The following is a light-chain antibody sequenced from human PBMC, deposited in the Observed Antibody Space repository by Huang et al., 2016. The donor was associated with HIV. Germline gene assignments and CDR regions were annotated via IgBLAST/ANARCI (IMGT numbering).Light chain of an antibody. CDR3: QQYNTYPYT. CDR1: QSINSW. J-gene: IGKJ2*01. Sequence: DIQMTQSPSTLSASVGDRVTITCRASQSINSWLAWYQQKPGKAPTLLIFDASSLDSGVPSRVSGSGYGTEFTLTISGLQPDNFATYYCQQYNTYPYTFGQGTKLEIK. CDR2: DAS. V-gene: IGKV1-5*01.